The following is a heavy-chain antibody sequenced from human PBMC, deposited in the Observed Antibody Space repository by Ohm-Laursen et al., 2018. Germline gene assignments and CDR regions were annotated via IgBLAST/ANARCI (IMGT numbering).Heavy chain of an antibody. Sequence: SLRLSCAALGFTVSDAWMSWVRQAPGKGLEYVGRIKSKAAGETREYAEPVKGRFTILRDDSKNTLSLQMNSLKTEDTGVYYCSTDHFSWGQGTLVTVSS. CDR1: GFTVSDAW. J-gene: IGHJ5*02. D-gene: IGHD2/OR15-2a*01. CDR3: STDHFS. CDR2: IKSKAAGETR. V-gene: IGHV3-15*01.